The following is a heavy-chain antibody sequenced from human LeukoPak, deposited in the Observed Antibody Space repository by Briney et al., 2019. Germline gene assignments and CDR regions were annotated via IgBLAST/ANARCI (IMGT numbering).Heavy chain of an antibody. CDR3: ARDPAASAGSDAWFDS. CDR2: ISADNGDK. CDR1: GYTFSTSG. Sequence: AASVKVSCKASGYTFSTSGISWVRQAPGQGLEWMGWISADNGDKNCAHRLQDRFTMTTDTSTSTAYMELRSLTPDDTAVYYCARDPAASAGSDAWFDSWGQGTLVTVSS. D-gene: IGHD6-25*01. V-gene: IGHV1-18*01. J-gene: IGHJ5*01.